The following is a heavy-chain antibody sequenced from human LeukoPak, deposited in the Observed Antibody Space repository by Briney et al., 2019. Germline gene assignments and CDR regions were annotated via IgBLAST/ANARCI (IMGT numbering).Heavy chain of an antibody. CDR1: GFTFSSYA. CDR3: VKSGYNRFDY. CDR2: ITGSGGST. D-gene: IGHD5-24*01. Sequence: PGGSLRLSCAASGFTFSSYAMSWVRQAPGKGLEWVSAITGSGGSTYYADSVKGWFTISRDNSKNTLYLQMNSLRAEDTAVYFCVKSGYNRFDYWGQGTLVTVSS. J-gene: IGHJ4*02. V-gene: IGHV3-23*01.